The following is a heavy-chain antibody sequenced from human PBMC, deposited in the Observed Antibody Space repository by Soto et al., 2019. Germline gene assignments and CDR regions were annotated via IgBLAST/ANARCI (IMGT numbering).Heavy chain of an antibody. CDR3: ARRGSWYFAFDI. D-gene: IGHD6-13*01. CDR2: MNPNSGNT. Sequence: ASVNVSCKASGYTFTSYDINWVRQATGQGLEWMGWMNPNSGNTGYAQKFQGRVTMTRNTSISTAYMELSSLRSEDTAVYYCARRGSWYFAFDIWGQGTMVTVSS. J-gene: IGHJ3*02. CDR1: GYTFTSYD. V-gene: IGHV1-8*01.